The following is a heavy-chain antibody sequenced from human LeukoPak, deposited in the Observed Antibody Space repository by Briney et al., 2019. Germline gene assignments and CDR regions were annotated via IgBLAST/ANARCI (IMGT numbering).Heavy chain of an antibody. D-gene: IGHD4-17*01. CDR3: ARLPAVTTEPSDY. J-gene: IGHJ4*02. CDR1: GYSFASYW. Sequence: GESLKISCKGSGYSFASYWIGWVRQMPGKDREWMGITYPGDSDTRYSPSFQGQVTISADKSISTAYLQWSSLKASDTAMYYCARLPAVTTEPSDYWGQGTLVTVSS. CDR2: TYPGDSDT. V-gene: IGHV5-51*01.